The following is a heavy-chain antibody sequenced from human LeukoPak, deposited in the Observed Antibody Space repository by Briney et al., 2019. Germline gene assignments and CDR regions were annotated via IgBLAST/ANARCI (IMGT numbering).Heavy chain of an antibody. D-gene: IGHD6-19*01. V-gene: IGHV3-43*02. CDR1: GFNFDDYA. J-gene: IGHJ4*02. CDR2: ISGDGGST. CDR3: ARESDSSGWYDY. Sequence: GGSLRLSCAAPGFNFDDYAIHWVRQAPGKGLEWVSLISGDGGSTFYADSVWGRFTISRDNSKNSLYLQMSSLRSEDTALYFCARESDSSGWYDYWGQGTLVTVSS.